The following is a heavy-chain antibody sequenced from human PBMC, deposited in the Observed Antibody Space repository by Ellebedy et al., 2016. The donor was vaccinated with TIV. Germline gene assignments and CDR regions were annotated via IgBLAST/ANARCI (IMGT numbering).Heavy chain of an antibody. J-gene: IGHJ4*02. CDR3: ARDLRWDWSGQRFDY. V-gene: IGHV3-33*01. CDR2: IWFDGSNE. CDR1: GFTFSNYD. D-gene: IGHD3-3*01. Sequence: GESLKISCAASGFTFSNYDFHWVRQAPGKGLEWVALIWFDGSNEHYADSVKGRFTISRDNSKDTVFLQMTSLIDEDTATYYCARDLRWDWSGQRFDYWGQGTLVTVSS.